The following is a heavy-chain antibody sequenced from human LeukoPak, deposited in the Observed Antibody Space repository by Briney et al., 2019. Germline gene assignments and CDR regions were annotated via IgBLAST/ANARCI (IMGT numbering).Heavy chain of an antibody. Sequence: GGSLRLSCAASGFTFSDYYMSWLRQAPGKGLEWVSYISSSGSTIYYADSVKGRFTISRDNAKNSLYLQMNSLRAEDTAVYYCASPVLLWFGELLFRPMDVWGKGTTVTVSS. J-gene: IGHJ6*04. V-gene: IGHV3-11*04. CDR3: ASPVLLWFGELLFRPMDV. CDR2: ISSSGSTI. D-gene: IGHD3-10*01. CDR1: GFTFSDYY.